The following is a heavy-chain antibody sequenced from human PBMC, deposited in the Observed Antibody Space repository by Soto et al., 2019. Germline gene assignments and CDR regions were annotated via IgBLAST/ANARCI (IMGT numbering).Heavy chain of an antibody. CDR2: IYPTGST. Sequence: QVQLQESGPGLVKPSETLSLSCTVSGGSFSSYYCNWVRKSAGKGLEWIGRIYPTGSTTYNPSLKSGLTMSVDTSKNQFSLRLTSMTAADTAVYYCATGRSEIVPGAMDTWGQGTLVTVSS. V-gene: IGHV4-4*07. CDR1: GGSFSSYY. J-gene: IGHJ5*02. CDR3: ATGRSEIVPGAMDT. D-gene: IGHD2-2*01.